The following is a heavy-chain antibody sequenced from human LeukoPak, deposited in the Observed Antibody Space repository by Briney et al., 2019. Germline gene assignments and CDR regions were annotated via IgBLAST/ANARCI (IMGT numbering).Heavy chain of an antibody. CDR2: IYYSGST. J-gene: IGHJ3*02. CDR3: ARRIAAAGTRAFDI. D-gene: IGHD6-13*01. V-gene: IGHV4-59*08. CDR1: GGFISSYY. Sequence: SETLSLTCTVSGGFISSYYWSWIRQPPGKGLEWIGYIYYSGSTNYNPSLKSRVTISVDTSKNQFSLRLSSVTAADTAVYYCARRIAAAGTRAFDIWGQGTMVTVSS.